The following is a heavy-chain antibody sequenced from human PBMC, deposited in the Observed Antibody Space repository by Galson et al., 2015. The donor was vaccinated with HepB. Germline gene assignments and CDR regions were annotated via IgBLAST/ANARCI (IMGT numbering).Heavy chain of an antibody. D-gene: IGHD3-10*01. J-gene: IGHJ6*02. Sequence: SVKVSCKASGYTFTSYGISWVRQAPGQGLEWMGWISAYNGNTNYAQKLQGRVTMTTDTSTSTAYMELRSLRSDDTAVYYCARDTAFMVRGSYGMDVWGQGTTVTVSS. CDR3: ARDTAFMVRGSYGMDV. CDR1: GYTFTSYG. V-gene: IGHV1-18*01. CDR2: ISAYNGNT.